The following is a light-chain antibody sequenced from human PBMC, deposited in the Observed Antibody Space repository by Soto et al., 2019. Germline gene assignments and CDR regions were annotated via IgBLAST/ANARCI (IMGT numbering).Light chain of an antibody. V-gene: IGKV1-39*01. J-gene: IGKJ5*01. CDR1: QSISSY. CDR2: AAS. Sequence: DIQMTQSPSSRGSPVGERVTITFRASQSISSYLNWYQQKPGKAPKLLIYAASSLQSGVPSRFSGSGSGTDFTLTISSLQPEDFATYYCQQSYSTPITFGQGTRLEIK. CDR3: QQSYSTPIT.